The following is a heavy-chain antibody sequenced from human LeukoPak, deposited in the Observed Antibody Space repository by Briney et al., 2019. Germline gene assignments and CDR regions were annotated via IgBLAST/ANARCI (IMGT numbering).Heavy chain of an antibody. CDR3: ARGGSGISNAFDI. D-gene: IGHD3-10*01. V-gene: IGHV4-59*01. Sequence: SETLSLTCSVSGGSISSYYWSWIRQPPGKGLEWIGYLYYSGSTNSNPSLKSRVTMSVNTSKNQFSLKLRSVTAADTAVYYCARGGSGISNAFDIWGQGTMVTVSS. CDR2: LYYSGST. J-gene: IGHJ3*02. CDR1: GGSISSYY.